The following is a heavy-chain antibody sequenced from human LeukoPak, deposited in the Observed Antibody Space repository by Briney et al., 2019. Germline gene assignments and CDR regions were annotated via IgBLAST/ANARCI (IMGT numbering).Heavy chain of an antibody. CDR2: IYSGGST. J-gene: IGHJ3*02. CDR3: AGSGSKGYTTAFDI. V-gene: IGHV3-66*01. D-gene: IGHD2-2*02. CDR1: GFTVSSNY. Sequence: GGSLRLSCAASGFTVSSNYMSWVRQAPGKGLEWISVIYSGGSTYYADSVKGRFTISRDNSKNTLYLQMNSLRAEDTAVYYCAGSGSKGYTTAFDIWGQGTMVTVSS.